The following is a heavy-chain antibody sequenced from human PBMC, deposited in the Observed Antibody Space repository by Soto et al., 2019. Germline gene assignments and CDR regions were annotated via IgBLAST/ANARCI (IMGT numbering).Heavy chain of an antibody. Sequence: SETLSLTCTVSGGSISPYYWSWIRQPPGKGLEWVGYIYYGGSTSYNPSLKSRITISLETSKSQISLRLSSVTAADTAIYYCARDRLRGYDSSGFYSWGQGTLVTVSS. CDR2: IYYGGST. J-gene: IGHJ4*02. CDR1: GGSISPYY. CDR3: ARDRLRGYDSSGFYS. V-gene: IGHV4-59*12. D-gene: IGHD3-22*01.